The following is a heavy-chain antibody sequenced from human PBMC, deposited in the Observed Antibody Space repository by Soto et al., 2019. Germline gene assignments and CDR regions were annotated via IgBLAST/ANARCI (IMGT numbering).Heavy chain of an antibody. CDR3: ARGLKGSAPRYGMDV. D-gene: IGHD3-10*01. Sequence: PSETLSLTCAVYGGSCSGYYWSWIRQPPGKGLEWIGEINHSGSTNYNPSLKSRVTISVDTSKNQLSLKLSSVTAADTAVYYCARGLKGSAPRYGMDVWGQGTTVTVSS. CDR1: GGSCSGYY. CDR2: INHSGST. V-gene: IGHV4-34*01. J-gene: IGHJ6*02.